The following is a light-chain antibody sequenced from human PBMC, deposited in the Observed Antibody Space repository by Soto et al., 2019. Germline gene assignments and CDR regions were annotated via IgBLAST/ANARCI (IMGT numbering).Light chain of an antibody. V-gene: IGKV3-20*01. Sequence: EIVLTQSPGTLSLSPGERATLSCRASQSVTSSYLAWYQQKPGQAHRLLIYGASSRATGIPDRFSGSESGTDFTLTISRLEPEDCAVYYCQQYGSSPLTFGGGTKVEIK. CDR3: QQYGSSPLT. CDR2: GAS. CDR1: QSVTSSY. J-gene: IGKJ4*01.